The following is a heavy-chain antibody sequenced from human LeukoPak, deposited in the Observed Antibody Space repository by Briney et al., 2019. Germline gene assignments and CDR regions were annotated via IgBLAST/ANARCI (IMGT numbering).Heavy chain of an antibody. CDR3: ARDADYDFWSGYSSFDY. Sequence: QPGGSLRLSCAASGFTFSSYWMSWVRQAPGKGLEWVANIKQDGSEKYYVDSVKGRFTIPRDNAKNSLYLQMNSLRAEDTAVYYCARDADYDFWSGYSSFDYWGQGTLVTVSS. V-gene: IGHV3-7*01. J-gene: IGHJ4*02. D-gene: IGHD3-3*01. CDR1: GFTFSSYW. CDR2: IKQDGSEK.